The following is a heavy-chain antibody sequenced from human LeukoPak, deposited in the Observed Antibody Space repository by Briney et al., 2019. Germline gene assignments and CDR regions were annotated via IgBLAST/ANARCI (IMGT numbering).Heavy chain of an antibody. V-gene: IGHV3-13*01. D-gene: IGHD3-22*01. CDR3: ARGKLYYDSSGYYYGDAFDI. Sequence: GGSLRLSCAASGFTFSSYDMHWVRQATGKGLEWVSAIGTAGDTYYPGSVKGRFTISRENAKNSLYLQTNSLRAGDTAVYYCARGKLYYDSSGYYYGDAFDIWGQGTMVTVSS. CDR2: IGTAGDT. J-gene: IGHJ3*02. CDR1: GFTFSSYD.